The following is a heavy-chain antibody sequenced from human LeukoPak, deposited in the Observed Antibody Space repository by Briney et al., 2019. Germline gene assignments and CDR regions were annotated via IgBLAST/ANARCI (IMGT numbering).Heavy chain of an antibody. V-gene: IGHV4-38-2*02. CDR3: ACLTTADAFDI. Sequence: SETLSLTCSVSGYSISSAYYWGWIRQSPGKGLEWIGSISYSGTTYYNPSLKSRVTISVDTSKNQFSLKLSSVTAADTAVYYCACLTTADAFDIWGQGTMVTVSS. CDR1: GYSISSAYY. CDR2: ISYSGTT. J-gene: IGHJ3*02. D-gene: IGHD3-22*01.